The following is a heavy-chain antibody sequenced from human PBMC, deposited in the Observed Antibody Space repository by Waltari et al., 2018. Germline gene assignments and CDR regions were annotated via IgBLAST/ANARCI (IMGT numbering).Heavy chain of an antibody. J-gene: IGHJ4*02. CDR3: ARDRGDGYNSLHEYYFDY. CDR2: IHYSGST. V-gene: IGHV4-59*11. CDR1: GGSISNHY. Sequence: QVQLQESGPGLVKPSETLSPTCPVSGGSISNHYRSWIRQPPGRGLEWIGSIHYSGSTNYNPSLNSRVTISLDTSKNQFSLKLSSVTAADTAIYSCARDRGDGYNSLHEYYFDYWGQGTLVTVSS. D-gene: IGHD5-12*01.